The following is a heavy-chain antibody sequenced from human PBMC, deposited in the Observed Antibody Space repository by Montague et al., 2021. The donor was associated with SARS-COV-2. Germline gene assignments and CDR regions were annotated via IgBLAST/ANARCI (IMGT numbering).Heavy chain of an antibody. D-gene: IGHD4-17*01. J-gene: IGHJ6*02. CDR3: ARDYGDYGSGYYYGMDV. CDR1: GGSIRGSSHY. Sequence: SETLSLTCTIFGGSIRGSSHYWAWLSHPPGKGLEGIGCIYYSGSTYYNPSLKSRVTISVDTSKNQFSLKLSSVTAADTAVYYCARDYGDYGSGYYYGMDVWGQGITVTVSS. V-gene: IGHV4-39*07. CDR2: IYYSGST.